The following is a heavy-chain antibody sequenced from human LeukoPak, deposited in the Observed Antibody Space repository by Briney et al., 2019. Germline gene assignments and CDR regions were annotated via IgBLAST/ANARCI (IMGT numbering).Heavy chain of an antibody. CDR2: IYYAGGDT. V-gene: IGHV3-23*01. D-gene: IGHD2-21*01. J-gene: IGHJ4*02. CDR3: AKDHGAAVVPRRFDY. CDR1: GFTFDSYA. Sequence: GGSLRLSCAASGFTFDSYAMSWVRQAPGKGPEWVSTIYYAGGDTYYADSVKGRFTVSRDNINNALHLQMDSLRVEDTAVYYCAKDHGAAVVPRRFDYWGRGTLVTVSS.